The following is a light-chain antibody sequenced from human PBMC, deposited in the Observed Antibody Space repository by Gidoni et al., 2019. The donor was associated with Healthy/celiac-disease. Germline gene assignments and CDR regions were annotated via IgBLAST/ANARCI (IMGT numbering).Light chain of an antibody. CDR1: QSISSW. CDR3: QQYNSYSGR. J-gene: IGKJ1*01. Sequence: DIQMTQSPSTLSASVGDRVTITCRASQSISSWLAWYQQKPGKAPKLLIYKASSLESGVPSRFSGSGSGTEFTLTISSLQPDDFATYYCQQYNSYSGRVXQGTRVEIK. CDR2: KAS. V-gene: IGKV1-5*03.